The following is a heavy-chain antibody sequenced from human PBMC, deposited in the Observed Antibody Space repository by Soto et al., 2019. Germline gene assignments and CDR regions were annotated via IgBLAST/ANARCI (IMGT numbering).Heavy chain of an antibody. D-gene: IGHD3-22*01. J-gene: IGHJ4*02. CDR3: AKVFYYYDSSGYYYFDY. CDR2: ISGSGSTI. Sequence: GGSLRLTCAASGFTFSSYAVSWVRQAPGKGPEWISSISGSGSTIYYADSVKGRFTISRDNSKNTLYLQMSSLRAEDTAVYYCAKVFYYYDSSGYYYFDYWGQGTLVTVSS. V-gene: IGHV3-23*01. CDR1: GFTFSSYA.